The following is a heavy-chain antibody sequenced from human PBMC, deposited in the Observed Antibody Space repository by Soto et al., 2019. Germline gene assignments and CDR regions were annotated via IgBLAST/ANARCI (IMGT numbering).Heavy chain of an antibody. V-gene: IGHV1-8*01. D-gene: IGHD4-4*01. CDR1: GYIFTNYD. Sequence: QEQLVQSGAEVQKPGASVKVSCKASGYIFTNYDIHWVRQATGQGFEWMGWMNPNSRNTGYAQKFQDRVTMTSRTSVSTAYMELRSLDSDDTSVYYCARAYTANYHYYSLDVWGEGTTVTVSS. J-gene: IGHJ6*03. CDR2: MNPNSRNT. CDR3: ARAYTANYHYYSLDV.